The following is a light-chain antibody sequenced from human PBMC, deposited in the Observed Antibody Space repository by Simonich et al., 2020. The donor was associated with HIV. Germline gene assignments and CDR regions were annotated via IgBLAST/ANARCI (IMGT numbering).Light chain of an antibody. CDR3: QQYYSTNWT. J-gene: IGKJ1*01. CDR2: AAS. Sequence: DIQMTQSPSSLSASVGDRVTITCRASQSICSYLNWYQQKPGKAPKLLIYAASSLQSGVPSRFSGSGSGTDYTLTISSLQPEDFATYYCQQYYSTNWTFGQGTKVEIK. V-gene: IGKV1-39*01. CDR1: QSICSY.